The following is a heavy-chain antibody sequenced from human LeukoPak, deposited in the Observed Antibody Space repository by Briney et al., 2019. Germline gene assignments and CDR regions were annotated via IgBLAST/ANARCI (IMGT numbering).Heavy chain of an antibody. J-gene: IGHJ4*02. CDR2: INHSGST. D-gene: IGHD5-18*01. CDR1: GGSFSGYY. V-gene: IGHV4-34*01. Sequence: SETLSLTCAVYGGSFSGYYWSWIRQPPGKGLEWIGEINHSGSTNYNPSLKSRVTISVDTSKNQFSLKLSSVTAADTAVYYCARGAMAVYWGQGTQVTVSS. CDR3: ARGAMAVY.